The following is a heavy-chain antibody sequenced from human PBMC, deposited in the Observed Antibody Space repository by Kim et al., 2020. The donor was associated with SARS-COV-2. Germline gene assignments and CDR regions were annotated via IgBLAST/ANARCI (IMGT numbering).Heavy chain of an antibody. CDR3: ARGWWELLGAPDY. V-gene: IGHV3-30-3*01. J-gene: IGHJ4*02. Sequence: GGSLRLSCAASGFTFSSYAMHWVRQAPGKGLEWVAVISYDGSNKYYADSVKGRFTISRDNSKNTLYLQMNSLRAEDTAVYYCARGWWELLGAPDYLGQGT. CDR1: GFTFSSYA. D-gene: IGHD1-26*01. CDR2: ISYDGSNK.